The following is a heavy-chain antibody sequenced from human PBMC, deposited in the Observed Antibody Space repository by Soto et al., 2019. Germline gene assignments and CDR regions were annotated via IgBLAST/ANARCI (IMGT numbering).Heavy chain of an antibody. J-gene: IGHJ4*02. CDR2: IYWDDDK. D-gene: IGHD3-3*01. Sequence: QITLNESGPTVVSPTETLTLTCRFSGFSLTTSGVGVGWIRQSPGKAPEWLALIYWDDDKRYSASLKSRLTITKETSKNLVVLTVSDLDPTDTATYYCAHRVLLTVFGLVTTTAIYFDFWGQGTPVAVSS. CDR1: GFSLTTSGVG. V-gene: IGHV2-5*02. CDR3: AHRVLLTVFGLVTTTAIYFDF.